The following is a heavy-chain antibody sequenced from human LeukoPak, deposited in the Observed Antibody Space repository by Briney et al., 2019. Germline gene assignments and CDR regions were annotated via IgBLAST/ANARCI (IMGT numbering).Heavy chain of an antibody. J-gene: IGHJ4*02. CDR1: GFTFSNAW. Sequence: GGSLRLSCAVSGFTFSNAWMSWVRQAPGKGREWVGRIKRKADGGTTDYAAPVKGRFTISRDDSKNTLYLQMNSLKSEDTGVYYCFEHWPGYYWGQGTLVTVSS. V-gene: IGHV3-15*01. CDR3: FEHWPGYY. D-gene: IGHD1-1*01. CDR2: IKRKADGGTT.